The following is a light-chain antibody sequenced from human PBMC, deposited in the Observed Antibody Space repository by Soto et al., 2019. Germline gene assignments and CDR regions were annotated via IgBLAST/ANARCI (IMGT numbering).Light chain of an antibody. V-gene: IGKV3-15*01. J-gene: IGKJ4*01. CDR3: QQYNNGPPMGT. CDR1: QSVATN. Sequence: EIVVTQSPATLSVSPGERTTLSCRTSQSVATNLAWYQQKPGQAPRLLIYGASTRATGVPARFSGSGSGTEFTLTISSLQSEDFAVYYCQQYNNGPPMGTFGGGTKVEIK. CDR2: GAS.